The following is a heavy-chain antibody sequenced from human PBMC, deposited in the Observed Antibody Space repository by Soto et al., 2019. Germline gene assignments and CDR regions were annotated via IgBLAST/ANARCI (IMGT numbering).Heavy chain of an antibody. J-gene: IGHJ4*02. CDR1: GFTFNNCW. CDR3: AAEQLVPFDN. CDR2: IKQDGSEK. D-gene: IGHD6-6*01. Sequence: EVQLVESGGDLVQPGGSLRLSCAASGFTFNNCWMSWVRQAPGKGLEWVANIKQDGSEKYYVDSVKGRFTISRDNTKNSLYLQMNNLGAEDTAVYYCAAEQLVPFDNWGQGALVTVSS. V-gene: IGHV3-7*01.